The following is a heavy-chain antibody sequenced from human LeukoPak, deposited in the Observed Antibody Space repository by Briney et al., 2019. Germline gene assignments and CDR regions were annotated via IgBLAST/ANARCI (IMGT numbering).Heavy chain of an antibody. Sequence: PGGSLRLSCAASGFTFSTYALSWVRQAPGKGLEWISYISSSSSTIYYADSVKGRFTISRDNAKNSLYLQMNSLRAEDTAVYYCARVSTYRYFQHWGQGTLVTVSS. D-gene: IGHD5/OR15-5a*01. CDR3: ARVSTYRYFQH. CDR2: ISSSSSTI. J-gene: IGHJ1*01. CDR1: GFTFSTYA. V-gene: IGHV3-48*01.